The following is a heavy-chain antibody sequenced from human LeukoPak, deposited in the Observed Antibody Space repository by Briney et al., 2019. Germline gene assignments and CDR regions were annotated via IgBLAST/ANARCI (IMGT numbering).Heavy chain of an antibody. D-gene: IGHD3-16*02. CDR3: ARAAYYDYVWGSYRYTREPYYFDY. V-gene: IGHV4-34*01. Sequence: SETLSLTCAVYGGSFSGYYWSWIRQPPGKGLEWIGEINHSGSTNYNPSLKSRVTISVDTSKNQFSLELSSVTAADTAVYYCARAAYYDYVWGSYRYTREPYYFDYWGQGTLVTVSS. CDR2: INHSGST. J-gene: IGHJ4*02. CDR1: GGSFSGYY.